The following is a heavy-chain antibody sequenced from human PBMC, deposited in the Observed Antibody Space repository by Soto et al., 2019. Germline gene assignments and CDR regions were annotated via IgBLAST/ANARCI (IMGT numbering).Heavy chain of an antibody. V-gene: IGHV4-31*03. CDR3: ARDRYCSSTSCYWDRGGMDV. D-gene: IGHD2-2*01. CDR2: IYYSGST. Sequence: QVQLQESGPGLVKPSQTLSLTCTVSGGSISSGGYYWSWIRQHPGKGLEWIGYIYYSGSTYYNPSLKSRVTIAVDTSKNQFSLKLSSVTAADTAVYYCARDRYCSSTSCYWDRGGMDVWGQGTTVTVSS. J-gene: IGHJ6*02. CDR1: GGSISSGGYY.